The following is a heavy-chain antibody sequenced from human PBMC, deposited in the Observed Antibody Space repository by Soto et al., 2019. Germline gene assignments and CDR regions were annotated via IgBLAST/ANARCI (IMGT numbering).Heavy chain of an antibody. Sequence: QVQLVESGGGVVQPGRSLRVSCAASGFTFSNYAMHWVRQAPGKGLEWVAVISYDGSNQFYADSVKGRFTISRDSSKSTLYLQMNNLRDEDTAVYYCARDRVYYYDSSGYYNFDYWGQGTLVTASS. CDR3: ARDRVYYYDSSGYYNFDY. D-gene: IGHD3-22*01. V-gene: IGHV3-30-3*01. J-gene: IGHJ4*02. CDR2: ISYDGSNQ. CDR1: GFTFSNYA.